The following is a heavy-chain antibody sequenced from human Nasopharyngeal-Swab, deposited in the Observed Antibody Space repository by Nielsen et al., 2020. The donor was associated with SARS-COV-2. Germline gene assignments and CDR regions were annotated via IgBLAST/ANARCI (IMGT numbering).Heavy chain of an antibody. CDR2: ISSSGSTI. J-gene: IGHJ4*02. V-gene: IGHV3-11*04. CDR3: ARSNGDDYGDPQEYYYFDY. D-gene: IGHD4-17*01. CDR1: GGSFSGYY. Sequence: LSLTCAVYGGSFSGYYWSWIRQPPGKGLEWASYISSSGSTIYYADSVKGRFTISRDNAKNSLYLQMNSLRAEDTAVYYCARSNGDDYGDPQEYYYFDYWGQGTLVTVSS.